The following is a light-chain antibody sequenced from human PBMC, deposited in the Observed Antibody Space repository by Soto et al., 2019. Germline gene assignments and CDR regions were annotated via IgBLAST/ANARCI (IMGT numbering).Light chain of an antibody. V-gene: IGKV3-15*01. CDR2: AAS. Sequence: ETVMTQSPATLSVSPGDRATLSCRASQRVSSDLAWYRQKPGQAPRLLIYAASTRATGIPARFSGSGSGTEFTLTISSLQSEDFAVYYCQQYYDWTRTFGQGTKVDIK. J-gene: IGKJ1*01. CDR3: QQYYDWTRT. CDR1: QRVSSD.